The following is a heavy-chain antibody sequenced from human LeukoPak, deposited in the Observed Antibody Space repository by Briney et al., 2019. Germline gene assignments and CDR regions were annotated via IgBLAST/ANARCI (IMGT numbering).Heavy chain of an antibody. CDR1: GGSIRSSDDY. CDR3: ARALGYYYDSRGSKYYFDY. CDR2: IYYTGSS. Sequence: SETLSLTCSVSGGSIRSSDDYWGFVRQTPGKGLEWMGSIYYTGSSHYNPSLKSRATISVDTSKNQFSLKLTSVTAADTAVYFCARALGYYYDSRGSKYYFDYWGQGTLVTVSS. D-gene: IGHD3-22*01. J-gene: IGHJ4*02. V-gene: IGHV4-39*07.